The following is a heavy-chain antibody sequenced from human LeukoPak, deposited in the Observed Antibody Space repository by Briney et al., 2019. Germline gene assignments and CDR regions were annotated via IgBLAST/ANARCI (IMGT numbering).Heavy chain of an antibody. D-gene: IGHD3-9*01. CDR1: GFTFSSYW. V-gene: IGHV3-74*01. CDR2: INSDGSST. J-gene: IGHJ4*02. CDR3: ARGPGYYSYY. Sequence: QPGGSLRLSCAASGFTFSSYWMHWVRQAPAKGLVWVSRINSDGSSTSYADSVKGRFTISRDNAKNTLYLQMNSLRAEDTAVYYCARGPGYYSYYWGQGTLVTVSS.